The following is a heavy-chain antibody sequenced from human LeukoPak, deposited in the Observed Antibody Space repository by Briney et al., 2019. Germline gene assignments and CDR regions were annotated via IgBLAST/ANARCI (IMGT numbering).Heavy chain of an antibody. CDR1: GFTFSSYE. Sequence: GGSLRLSCAASGFTFSSYEMNWARQAPGKGLEWVSYISSSGSTIYYADSVKGRFTISRDDANNSVYLHMKSLRDEDTAVYYCARETTVTTFCEDWGQGTLVTVSS. D-gene: IGHD4-17*01. CDR2: ISSSGSTI. J-gene: IGHJ4*02. CDR3: ARETTVTTFCED. V-gene: IGHV3-48*03.